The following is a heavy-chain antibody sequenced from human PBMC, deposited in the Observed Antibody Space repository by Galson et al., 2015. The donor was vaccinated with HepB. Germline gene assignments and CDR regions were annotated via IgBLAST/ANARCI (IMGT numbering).Heavy chain of an antibody. V-gene: IGHV3-21*01. CDR1: GFTFSSYS. CDR2: ISSSSSYI. CDR3: ARLRYDSSGYYYVADY. Sequence: SLRLSCAASGFTFSSYSMNWVRQAPGKGLEWVSSISSSSSYIYYADSVKGRFTISRDNAKNSLYLQMNSLRAEDTAVYYCARLRYDSSGYYYVADYWGQGTLVTVSS. D-gene: IGHD3-22*01. J-gene: IGHJ4*02.